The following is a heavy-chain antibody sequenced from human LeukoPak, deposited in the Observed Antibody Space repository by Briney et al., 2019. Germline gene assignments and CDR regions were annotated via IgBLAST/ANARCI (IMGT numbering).Heavy chain of an antibody. V-gene: IGHV3-48*04. CDR3: ACDTGYAFGY. CDR1: GFTFSIHS. J-gene: IGHJ4*02. Sequence: GGSLRLSCAASGFTFSIHSMNWDRQSPGKGLEWISYISSTSSIMYYADSVKGRFTISRDNAKNSLYLQMNSLRAEDMAVYYCACDTGYAFGYWGQGTLVTVSS. D-gene: IGHD2-8*02. CDR2: ISSTSSIM.